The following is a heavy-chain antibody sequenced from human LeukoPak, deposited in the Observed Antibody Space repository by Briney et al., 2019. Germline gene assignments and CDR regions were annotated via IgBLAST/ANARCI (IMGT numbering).Heavy chain of an antibody. V-gene: IGHV4-34*01. Sequence: PSETLSLTCTVSGGSISSYYWSWIRQPPGKGLEWIGEINHSGSTNYNPSLKSRVTISVDTSKNQFSLKLSSVTAADTAVYYCARGRGAYYDSSGPGDYWGQGTLVTVSS. CDR2: INHSGST. CDR3: ARGRGAYYDSSGPGDY. CDR1: GGSISSYY. J-gene: IGHJ4*02. D-gene: IGHD3-22*01.